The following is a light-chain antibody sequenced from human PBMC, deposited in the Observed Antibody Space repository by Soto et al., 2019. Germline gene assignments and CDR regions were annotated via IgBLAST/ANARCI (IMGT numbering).Light chain of an antibody. Sequence: DIQMTQSPSSLSASVGDRVTITCRASQSISTYLIWYQQKPGKAPKLLIYATSSLQSGVPSRFSGSGSGTAFTLTISSLPPEAFATYYCQQSYSTPPGTFGKGTKVDIK. CDR1: QSISTY. CDR2: ATS. V-gene: IGKV1-39*01. J-gene: IGKJ1*01. CDR3: QQSYSTPPGT.